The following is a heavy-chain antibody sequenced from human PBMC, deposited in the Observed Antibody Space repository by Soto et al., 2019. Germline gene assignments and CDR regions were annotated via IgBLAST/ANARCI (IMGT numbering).Heavy chain of an antibody. J-gene: IGHJ5*02. CDR2: IYPGDSDT. Sequence: ESLKVSCEGSGYSFASYWIGWVRQMPGKGLEWMGIIYPGDSDTRYSPSFQGQVTISADKSISTAYLQWSSLKDSDTAVYYCARVMEEIVDTAMVNWFDPWGQGTLVTVSS. V-gene: IGHV5-51*01. CDR3: ARVMEEIVDTAMVNWFDP. CDR1: GYSFASYW. D-gene: IGHD5-18*01.